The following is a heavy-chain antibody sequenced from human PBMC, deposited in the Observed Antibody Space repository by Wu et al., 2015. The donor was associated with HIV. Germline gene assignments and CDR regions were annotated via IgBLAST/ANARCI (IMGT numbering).Heavy chain of an antibody. J-gene: IGHJ4*02. CDR2: IIPIFGTR. V-gene: IGHV1-69*12. CDR1: GGTFSSYA. Sequence: QVQLVQSGAEVKKPGSSVKVSCKASGGTFSSYAISWVRQAPGQGLEWMGGIIPIFGTRDYAQKFQGRVTITADESTSTAYMELSSLRSEDTAVYYCARDGYNWNDGQHPPPLDYWGRGNPSVTVSS. D-gene: IGHD1-1*01. CDR3: ARDGYNWNDGQHPPPLDY.